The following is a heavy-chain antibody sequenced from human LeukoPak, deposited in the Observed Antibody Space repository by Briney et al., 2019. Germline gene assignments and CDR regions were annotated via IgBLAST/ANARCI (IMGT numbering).Heavy chain of an antibody. CDR3: ARQVGLLWFGELLPNWFDP. Sequence: SETLSLTCTVSGGSISSSSYYWGWIRQPPGKGLEWIGSIYYSGSTDYNPSLKSRVTISVDTSKNQFSLKLSSVTAADTAVYYCARQVGLLWFGELLPNWFDPWGQGTLVTVSS. D-gene: IGHD3-10*01. V-gene: IGHV4-39*01. CDR2: IYYSGST. J-gene: IGHJ5*02. CDR1: GGSISSSSYY.